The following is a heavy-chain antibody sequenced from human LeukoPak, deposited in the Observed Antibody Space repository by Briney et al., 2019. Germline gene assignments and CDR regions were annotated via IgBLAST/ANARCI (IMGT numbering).Heavy chain of an antibody. CDR1: GFTFRSYG. V-gene: IGHV3-30*18. J-gene: IGHJ4*02. CDR3: ANLDYDYVWGSYRPYYFDY. Sequence: GGSLRLSCAASGFTFRSYGMHWVRQAPGKGLEWVAVISYDGSNKYYADSVKGRFTISRDNSKNTLYLQMNSLRAEDTAVYYCANLDYDYVWGSYRPYYFDYWGQGTLVTVSS. D-gene: IGHD3-16*02. CDR2: ISYDGSNK.